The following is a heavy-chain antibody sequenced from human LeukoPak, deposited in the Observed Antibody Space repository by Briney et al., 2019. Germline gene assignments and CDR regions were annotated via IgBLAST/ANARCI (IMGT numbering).Heavy chain of an antibody. CDR2: LSDNGDDT. Sequence: PGGSLRRSCAASGFTFSSYRLSWVRQAPGKGLDWVSTLSDNGDDTYYAHSVKGRFTISRDNSRNTLYLQMNSLRAEDTAVYYCTSFAPYDAFDIWGQGTMVTVSS. CDR1: GFTFSSYR. J-gene: IGHJ3*02. V-gene: IGHV3-23*01. CDR3: TSFAPYDAFDI.